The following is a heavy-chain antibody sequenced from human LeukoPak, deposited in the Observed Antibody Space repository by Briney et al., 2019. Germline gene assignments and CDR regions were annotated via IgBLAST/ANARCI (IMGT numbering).Heavy chain of an antibody. CDR2: IGGNT. Sequence: GGSLRLSCAASGFTFSSYAMIWVRQAPGKGLEWVSSIGGNTYHTDSVKGRFTISRDNSKNTLYLQMDSLRAGDTALYYCAKEGGAGYGYGMDVWGQGTTVTVSS. J-gene: IGHJ6*02. D-gene: IGHD5-18*01. CDR3: AKEGGAGYGYGMDV. V-gene: IGHV3-23*01. CDR1: GFTFSSYA.